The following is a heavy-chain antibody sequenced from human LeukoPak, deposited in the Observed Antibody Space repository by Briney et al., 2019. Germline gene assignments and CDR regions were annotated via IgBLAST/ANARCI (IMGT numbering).Heavy chain of an antibody. Sequence: GGSLRLSCAASGFTFSSYAISWVRQAPGKGLEWVSAISGGGTTYYADSVKGRFTISRDNSKNTLYLQMNSLRAEDMAVYYCAKDGSSGSPDFDYWGQGTLVTVSS. CDR1: GFTFSSYA. CDR3: AKDGSSGSPDFDY. CDR2: ISGGGTT. V-gene: IGHV3-23*01. J-gene: IGHJ4*02. D-gene: IGHD3-10*01.